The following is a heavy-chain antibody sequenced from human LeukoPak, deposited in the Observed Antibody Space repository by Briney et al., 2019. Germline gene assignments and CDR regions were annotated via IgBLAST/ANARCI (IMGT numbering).Heavy chain of an antibody. Sequence: GGSLRLSCAASGFTFDDYAMHWVRQAPGKGLEWVSGISWNSGSIGYADSVKGRFTISRDNAKNSLYLQMNSLRAEDKALCYCAKGVGATTSAFDIWGQGTMVTVSS. V-gene: IGHV3-9*01. CDR2: ISWNSGSI. CDR3: AKGVGATTSAFDI. D-gene: IGHD1-26*01. CDR1: GFTFDDYA. J-gene: IGHJ3*02.